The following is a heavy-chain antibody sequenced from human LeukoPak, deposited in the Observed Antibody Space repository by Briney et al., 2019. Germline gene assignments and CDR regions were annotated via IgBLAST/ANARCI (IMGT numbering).Heavy chain of an antibody. V-gene: IGHV3-48*04. D-gene: IGHD3-10*01. CDR3: ARDLSNLIWFGESGIDY. CDR1: GFTFSSYS. CDR2: ISSSGNTI. J-gene: IGHJ4*02. Sequence: GGSLRLSCAASGFTFSSYSMNWVRQAPGKGLEWVSHISSSGNTIYYADSVKGRFTISRDNAKNSLYLQMNSLRAEDTAVYYCARDLSNLIWFGESGIDYWGQGTLVTVSS.